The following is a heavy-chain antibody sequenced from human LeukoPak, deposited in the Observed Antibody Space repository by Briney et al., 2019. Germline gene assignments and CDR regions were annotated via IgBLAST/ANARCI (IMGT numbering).Heavy chain of an antibody. CDR2: INTNTGNP. CDR1: GYTFTSYA. CDR3: ARAPPLGAVAGVPWYFDL. J-gene: IGHJ2*01. V-gene: IGHV7-4-1*02. D-gene: IGHD6-19*01. Sequence: ASVKVSCKASGYTFTSYAMNWVRQAPGQGLEWMGWINTNTGNPTYAQGFTGRFVFSLDTSVSTAYPQISSLKAEDTAVYYCARAPPLGAVAGVPWYFDLWGRGTLVTVSS.